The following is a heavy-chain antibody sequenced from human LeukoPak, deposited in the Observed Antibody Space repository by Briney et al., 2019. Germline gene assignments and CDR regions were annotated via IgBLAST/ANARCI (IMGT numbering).Heavy chain of an antibody. J-gene: IGHJ4*02. CDR2: ISSGGDST. Sequence: GGSLRLSYAASGFTFSSYAMSWVRQAPGKGLEWVSLISSGGDSTYYPDSVKGRLTISRDNSKNTLFLQMNSLRAEDTAVYYCAKQNVPSTFDYWGQGTLVTVSS. CDR3: AKQNVPSTFDY. CDR1: GFTFSSYA. V-gene: IGHV3-23*01. D-gene: IGHD5/OR15-5a*01.